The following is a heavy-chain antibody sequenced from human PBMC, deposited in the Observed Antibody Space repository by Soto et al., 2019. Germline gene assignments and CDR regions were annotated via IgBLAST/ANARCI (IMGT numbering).Heavy chain of an antibody. CDR2: IYYSGNT. V-gene: IGHV4-30-4*01. D-gene: IGHD3-3*01. CDR1: GGSISSGDYY. J-gene: IGHJ6*02. Sequence: SETLSLTCTVSGGSISSGDYYWSWIRQPPGKGLEWIGYIYYSGNTYYNPSLKSRVTISVDTSKNQFSLKLSSVTAADTAVYYCARAQGPSTYYDFWSGSGGPYYGMDVWGQGTTVTVSS. CDR3: ARAQGPSTYYDFWSGSGGPYYGMDV.